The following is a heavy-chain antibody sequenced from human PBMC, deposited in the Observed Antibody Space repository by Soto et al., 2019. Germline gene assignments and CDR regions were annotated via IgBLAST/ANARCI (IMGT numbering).Heavy chain of an antibody. CDR3: AKVKQSVVY. CDR1: GFTFSSYA. D-gene: IGHD2-15*01. J-gene: IGHJ4*02. Sequence: EVQVLESGGGLGQPGGSLRLSCAASGFTFSSYAMSWVRQAPGKGLEWVSTISSSGGSTYYADSVKGRFTISRDNSKNRMYLQMNSLRGEDTAMYDCAKVKQSVVYWGQGTLVIVSS. CDR2: ISSSGGST. V-gene: IGHV3-23*01.